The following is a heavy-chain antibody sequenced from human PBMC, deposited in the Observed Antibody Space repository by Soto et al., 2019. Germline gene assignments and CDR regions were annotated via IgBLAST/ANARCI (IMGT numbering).Heavy chain of an antibody. Sequence: EVQLVESGGGLVQPGGSLRLSCAASGFTFSAHYMDWVRQAPGKGLEWVGRIKNKANSYTTEYAASVEGRFTISREDSQNSLYLQMNSLKTEDTAVYYWARVSLVGPSGGRYFDYWGEGAQFAVAS. D-gene: IGHD1-26*01. V-gene: IGHV3-72*01. J-gene: IGHJ4*02. CDR1: GFTFSAHY. CDR3: ARVSLVGPSGGRYFDY. CDR2: IKNKANSYTT.